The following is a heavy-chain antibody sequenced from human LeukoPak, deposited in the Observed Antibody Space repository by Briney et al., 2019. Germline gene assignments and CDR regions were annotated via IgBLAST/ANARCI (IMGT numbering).Heavy chain of an antibody. CDR1: GYSFTSYW. V-gene: IGHV5-51*01. CDR3: ARQFREQLINYHFDY. CDR2: IYPGDSDT. Sequence: PGESLKISCKGSGYSFTSYWIGWVRQMPGKGLEWMGIIYPGDSDTRYSPSFQGQVTISADKSISTAYLQWSSLKASDTAMYYCARQFREQLINYHFDYWGQGTLVTVSS. D-gene: IGHD6-6*01. J-gene: IGHJ4*02.